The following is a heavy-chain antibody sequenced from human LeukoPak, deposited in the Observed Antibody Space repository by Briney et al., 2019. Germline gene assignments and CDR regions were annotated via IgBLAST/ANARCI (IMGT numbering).Heavy chain of an antibody. CDR1: GFTFSSYA. D-gene: IGHD3-10*02. Sequence: GGSLRLSCAASGFTFSSYAMHWVRQAPGKGLEWVAVIWYDGSNKYYADSVKGRFTISRDNSKNTLYLQMNSLRAEDTAVYYCARAYIRGATKGDWFDPWGQGTLVTVSS. CDR2: IWYDGSNK. V-gene: IGHV3-33*08. J-gene: IGHJ5*02. CDR3: ARAYIRGATKGDWFDP.